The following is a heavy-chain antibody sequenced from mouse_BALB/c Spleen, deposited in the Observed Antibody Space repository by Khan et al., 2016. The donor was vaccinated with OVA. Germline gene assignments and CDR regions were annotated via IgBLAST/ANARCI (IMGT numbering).Heavy chain of an antibody. CDR1: GFSLSTSGMG. CDR3: ARNVYEYDPWFAY. Sequence: QVQLQQSGPGILQPSQTLSLTCSFSGFSLSTSGMGVSWIRQPSGEGLEWLAHIYWDDDKRYNPSLKSRLTISKDTSRNQVFLKITSVDTADTATYYCARNVYEYDPWFAYWGQGTLVTVSA. V-gene: IGHV8-12*01. CDR2: IYWDDDK. J-gene: IGHJ3*01. D-gene: IGHD2-4*01.